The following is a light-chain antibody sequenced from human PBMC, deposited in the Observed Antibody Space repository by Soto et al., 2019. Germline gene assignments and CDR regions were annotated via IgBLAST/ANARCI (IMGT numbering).Light chain of an antibody. CDR2: SDN. CDR1: NSNIGRNS. CDR3: AAWDDSLSGYV. V-gene: IGLV1-44*01. J-gene: IGLJ1*01. Sequence: QSVLTQPPTASATPGQRGTISCSGGNSNIGRNSVNWYQQLPGTAPKLLMYSDNQRPSGVPDRFSGSKSGTSASLAISGLQSEDEADYYCAAWDDSLSGYVFGTGTKLTVL.